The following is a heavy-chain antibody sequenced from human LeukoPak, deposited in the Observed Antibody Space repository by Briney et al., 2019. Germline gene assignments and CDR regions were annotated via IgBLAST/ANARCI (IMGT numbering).Heavy chain of an antibody. J-gene: IGHJ4*02. V-gene: IGHV3-23*01. CDR2: ISGSGDGT. CDR1: GFIFSSYA. Sequence: GGSLRFSCAASGFIFSSYAMNWGRQAPGKGLEWVSGISGSGDGTYYADSVKGRFTVSRDNSKNTLYLQMNNLRAEDSAVYYCAKGVGGYCSSTDCRAYDNWGQGTLVTVSS. CDR3: AKGVGGYCSSTDCRAYDN. D-gene: IGHD2-2*01.